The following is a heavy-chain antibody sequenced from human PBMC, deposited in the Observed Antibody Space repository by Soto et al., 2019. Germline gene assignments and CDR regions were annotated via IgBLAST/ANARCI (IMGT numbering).Heavy chain of an antibody. J-gene: IGHJ6*02. Sequence: SVKVSCKASGGTFSSYAISWVRQAPGQGLEWMGGIIPIFGTANYAQKFQGRVTITADESKNQFSLKLSSVTATDTAVYYCARDHRGSPYYYYGMDVWGQGTTVTVSS. D-gene: IGHD3-16*01. V-gene: IGHV1-69*13. CDR2: IIPIFGTA. CDR1: GGTFSSYA. CDR3: ARDHRGSPYYYYGMDV.